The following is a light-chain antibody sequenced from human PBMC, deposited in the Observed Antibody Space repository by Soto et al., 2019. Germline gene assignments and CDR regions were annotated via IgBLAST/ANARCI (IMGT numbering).Light chain of an antibody. CDR3: LQYDDWHRT. Sequence: EIVMTQSPAILSVSPGDRATLSGMAGQSVSNNLAWYQQKPGQTPRLVIYGASNRATGVPARFSGSGSGTDFTLTISSLQSEDFAVYYCLQYDDWHRTFGQGTKVDIK. CDR2: GAS. CDR1: QSVSNN. J-gene: IGKJ1*01. V-gene: IGKV3-15*01.